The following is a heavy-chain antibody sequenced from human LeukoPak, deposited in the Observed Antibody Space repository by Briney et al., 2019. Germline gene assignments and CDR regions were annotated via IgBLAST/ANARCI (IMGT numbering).Heavy chain of an antibody. Sequence: VNDSPMSSLGTLLSYVISWVGPARGRGGEWVGGILPMFGEANFAQRFRGRVTLTPDKSTSTAYMELSSLRSEDTAVYYYAREGDSSYDSDYWGQGTLVTVSS. V-gene: IGHV1-69*10. J-gene: IGHJ4*02. CDR2: ILPMFGEA. CDR1: LGTLLSYV. D-gene: IGHD5-12*01. CDR3: AREGDSSYDSDY.